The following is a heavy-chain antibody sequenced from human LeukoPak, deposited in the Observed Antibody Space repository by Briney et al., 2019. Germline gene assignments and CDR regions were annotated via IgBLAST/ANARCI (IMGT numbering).Heavy chain of an antibody. D-gene: IGHD3-3*01. CDR1: GFTFSSYS. CDR2: ISGSGGST. CDR3: AKGDITIFGVVILANAFDI. J-gene: IGHJ3*02. V-gene: IGHV3-23*01. Sequence: GGSLRLSCAASGFTFSSYSMNWVRQAPGKGLEWVSAISGSGGSTYYADSVKGRFTISRDNSKNTLYLQMNSLRAEDTAVYYCAKGDITIFGVVILANAFDIWGQGTMVTVSS.